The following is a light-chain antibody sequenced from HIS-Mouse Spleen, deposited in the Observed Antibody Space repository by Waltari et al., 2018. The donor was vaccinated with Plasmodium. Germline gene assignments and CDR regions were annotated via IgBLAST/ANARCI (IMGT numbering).Light chain of an antibody. CDR1: QSISSR. CDR2: KAS. V-gene: IGKV1-5*03. J-gene: IGKJ1*01. CDR3: QQYNSYSWT. Sequence: DIQMTQSPSTLSASVGDRVTLTCRASQSISSRLAWYQQKTGKAPKLLIYKASSLESGVPSRFSGSGSGTEFTLTISSLQPDDFATYYCQQYNSYSWTFGQGTKVEIK.